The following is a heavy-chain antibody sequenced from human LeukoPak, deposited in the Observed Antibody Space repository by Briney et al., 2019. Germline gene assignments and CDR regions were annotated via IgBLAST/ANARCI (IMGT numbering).Heavy chain of an antibody. J-gene: IGHJ5*02. D-gene: IGHD3-10*01. CDR3: AKGAYGSGSYYENWFDP. CDR1: GFTFDDYV. Sequence: GRSLRLSCAASGFTFDDYVMHWVRQAPGKGLEWVSGISWNSAMIVYGDSVKGRFTISRDNAKNSLYLQMNSLRAEDTALYYCAKGAYGSGSYYENWFDPWGRGTLVTVSS. CDR2: ISWNSAMI. V-gene: IGHV3-9*01.